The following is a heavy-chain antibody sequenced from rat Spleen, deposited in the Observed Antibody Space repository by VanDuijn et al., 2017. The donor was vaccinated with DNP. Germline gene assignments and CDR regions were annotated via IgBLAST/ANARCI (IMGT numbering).Heavy chain of an antibody. CDR3: TSYYSGDFHY. Sequence: EVQLKESGPGLVQPSQTLSLTCTVSGFSLTDYSVHWVRQPPGKGLEWMGVMWSGGTTAYNSVLKSRLSISRDTSKSQVFLKMNSLQTEDTAIYYCTSYYSGDFHYWGQGVMVTVSS. D-gene: IGHD1-1*01. J-gene: IGHJ2*01. CDR1: GFSLTDYS. V-gene: IGHV2S63*01. CDR2: MWSGGTT.